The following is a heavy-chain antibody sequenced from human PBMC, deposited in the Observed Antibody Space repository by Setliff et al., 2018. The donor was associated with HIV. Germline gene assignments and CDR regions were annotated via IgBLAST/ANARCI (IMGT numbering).Heavy chain of an antibody. Sequence: PGGSLRLSCAASGFTFRKYSMNWVRQAPGKGLEWVSYISSSGSTIYYADSVKGRFTISRDNAKNSLYLQMNSLRAEDTAVYYCARDGDNYDSSGYYYYYYGMDVWGQGTTVTVSS. CDR1: GFTFRKYS. V-gene: IGHV3-48*03. J-gene: IGHJ6*02. CDR3: ARDGDNYDSSGYYYYYYGMDV. D-gene: IGHD3-22*01. CDR2: ISSSGSTI.